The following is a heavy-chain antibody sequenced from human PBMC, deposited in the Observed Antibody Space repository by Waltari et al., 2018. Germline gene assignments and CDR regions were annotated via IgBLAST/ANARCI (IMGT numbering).Heavy chain of an antibody. Sequence: QVQLVESGGGVVQPGRSLRLSCAASGFTFSSYAMHWVRQAPGKGLEWVAVISYDGSNKYYADSVKGRFTISRDNSKNTLYLQMNSLRAEDTAVYYCARATLPTVTTFAYWGQGTLVTVSS. CDR1: GFTFSSYA. V-gene: IGHV3-30-3*01. CDR2: ISYDGSNK. J-gene: IGHJ4*02. D-gene: IGHD4-17*01. CDR3: ARATLPTVTTFAY.